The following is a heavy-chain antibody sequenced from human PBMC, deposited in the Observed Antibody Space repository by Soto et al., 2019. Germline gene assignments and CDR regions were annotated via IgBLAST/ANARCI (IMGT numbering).Heavy chain of an antibody. CDR1: GFAFSNAW. CDR3: AAGTGCTDFAY. V-gene: IGHV3-15*01. CDR2: IISKTDGGAT. D-gene: IGHD2-8*01. Sequence: EVQLVESGGGLVKPGGSLRLSCAASGFAFSNAWMSWVRQAPGKGLEWVGRIISKTDGGATHYTAPVTDRFIMSRDDSKNTLYLQMNSLKTEDTAVYYCAAGTGCTDFAYWGQGTLVTVSS. J-gene: IGHJ4*02.